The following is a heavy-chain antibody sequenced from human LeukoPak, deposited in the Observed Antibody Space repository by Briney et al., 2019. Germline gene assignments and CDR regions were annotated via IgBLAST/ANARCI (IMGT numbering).Heavy chain of an antibody. J-gene: IGHJ3*02. V-gene: IGHV3-7*01. D-gene: IGHD5-12*01. CDR1: GFTFSSYW. CDR3: AKDLQIVDIVATTHDAFDI. Sequence: GGSLRLSCEASGFTFSSYWMSWVRQAPGKGLEWVVNIRDDGGEIYYVDSVKGRFTISRDNAKSSLFLQMNSLRAEDAAVYYCAKDLQIVDIVATTHDAFDIWGQGTMVTVPS. CDR2: IRDDGGEI.